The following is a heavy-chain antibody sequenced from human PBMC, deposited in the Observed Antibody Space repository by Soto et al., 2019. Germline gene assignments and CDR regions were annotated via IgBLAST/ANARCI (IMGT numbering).Heavy chain of an antibody. CDR2: IYPGDSDT. CDR3: ARRLSPLVPYYVDD. Sequence: SLTISCKGSGYSFTTYWIAWVRQMPGKGLEWMGIIYPGDSDTRYSPSFQGQVTISADKSISTAYLQWSSLKASDTAMYYCARRLSPLVPYYVDDCVQGSLVTVSS. CDR1: GYSFTTYW. J-gene: IGHJ4*02. V-gene: IGHV5-51*01.